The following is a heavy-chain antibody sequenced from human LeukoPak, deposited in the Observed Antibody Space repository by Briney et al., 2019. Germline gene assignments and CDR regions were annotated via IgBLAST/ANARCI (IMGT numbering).Heavy chain of an antibody. Sequence: SETLSLTCTVSGGSISSSSYYWGWIRQPPGKGLEWIGSIYYSGSTYYNPSLKSRVTISVDTSENQFSLKLSSVTAADTAVYYCARSGGYYYYMDVWGKGTTVTVSS. CDR2: IYYSGST. V-gene: IGHV4-39*07. CDR3: ARSGGYYYYMDV. D-gene: IGHD3-10*01. J-gene: IGHJ6*03. CDR1: GGSISSSSYY.